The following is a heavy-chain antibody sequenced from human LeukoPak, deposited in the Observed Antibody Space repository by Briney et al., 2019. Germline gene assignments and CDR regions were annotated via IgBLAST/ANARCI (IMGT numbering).Heavy chain of an antibody. CDR1: GYTFTGYY. V-gene: IGHV1-2*06. D-gene: IGHD3-10*01. Sequence: ASVKVSCKASGYTFTGYYIHWVRQAPGQGLEWMGRINPNNGATNYAQKLQGRVTITGDTSISTAYMELSSLRSDDTAVYYCAGDSRGVPGNWFDPWGQGTLVTVSS. CDR2: INPNNGAT. CDR3: AGDSRGVPGNWFDP. J-gene: IGHJ5*02.